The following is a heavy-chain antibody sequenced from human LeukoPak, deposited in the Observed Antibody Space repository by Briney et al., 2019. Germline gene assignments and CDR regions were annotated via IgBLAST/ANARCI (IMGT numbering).Heavy chain of an antibody. V-gene: IGHV3-43*02. Sequence: PGGSLRLYCAASGFTFDDYAMHWVRQTPGKGMEWVSLISGDGGTTYYADSVKGRFTISRDNAKNSLYLQMNSLRAEDTAVYYCARDLNGDTLFDYWGQGTLVTVSS. CDR1: GFTFDDYA. J-gene: IGHJ4*02. CDR2: ISGDGGTT. D-gene: IGHD4-17*01. CDR3: ARDLNGDTLFDY.